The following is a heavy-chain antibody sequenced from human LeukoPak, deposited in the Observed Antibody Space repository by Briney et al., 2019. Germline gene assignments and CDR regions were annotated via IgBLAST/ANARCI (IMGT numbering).Heavy chain of an antibody. Sequence: ASETLSLTCAVYGGSFSGYYWSWIRQPPGKGLEWIGEINHSGSTNYNPSLKSRVTISVDTSKNQFSLKLSSVTAANTAVYYCARSYITMVRGVSWFDPWGQGTLVTVSS. CDR2: INHSGST. J-gene: IGHJ5*02. CDR1: GGSFSGYY. CDR3: ARSYITMVRGVSWFDP. D-gene: IGHD3-10*01. V-gene: IGHV4-34*01.